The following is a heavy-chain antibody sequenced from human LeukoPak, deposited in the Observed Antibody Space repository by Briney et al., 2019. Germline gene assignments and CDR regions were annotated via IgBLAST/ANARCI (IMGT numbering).Heavy chain of an antibody. CDR2: SFFSGST. CDR1: GGSISSYY. Sequence: SETLSLTCTVSGGSISSYYWSWIRQPPGKGLEWIGYSFFSGSTNYNPSLKSRVTISLDTSKNQFSLRLNSATAADTAVYYCARGGLSSGWYGWGQGTLVTVSS. CDR3: ARGGLSSGWYG. V-gene: IGHV4-59*01. D-gene: IGHD6-19*01. J-gene: IGHJ4*02.